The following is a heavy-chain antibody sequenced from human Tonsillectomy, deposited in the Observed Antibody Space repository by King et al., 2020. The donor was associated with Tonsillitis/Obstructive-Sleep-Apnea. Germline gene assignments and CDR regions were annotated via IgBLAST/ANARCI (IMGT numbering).Heavy chain of an antibody. Sequence: VQLQESSPGLVKPSETLSLTCTVSGGSISNYYWSWFRQSPGKGLEWIGYIYDSGITNYNPSLESRLTISVDTPKNQFSLKLNSVTAADTVVYYCARGGGSAYCGGDGYGADKWGQGILVTVSS. D-gene: IGHD2-21*02. V-gene: IGHV4-59*01. CDR3: ARGGGSAYCGGDGYGADK. CDR2: IYDSGIT. CDR1: GGSISNYY. J-gene: IGHJ4*02.